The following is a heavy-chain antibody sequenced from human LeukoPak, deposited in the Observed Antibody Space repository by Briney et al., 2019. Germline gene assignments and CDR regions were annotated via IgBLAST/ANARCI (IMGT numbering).Heavy chain of an antibody. CDR2: ISYDGSNK. V-gene: IGHV3-30*04. CDR3: AKVAVYDSSGSDY. Sequence: GGSLRLSCAASGFTFSSYAMHWVRQAPGKGLEWVAVISYDGSNKYYADSVKGRFTISRDNSKNTLYLQMNSLRAEDTAVYYCAKVAVYDSSGSDYWGQGTLVTVSS. CDR1: GFTFSSYA. D-gene: IGHD3-22*01. J-gene: IGHJ4*02.